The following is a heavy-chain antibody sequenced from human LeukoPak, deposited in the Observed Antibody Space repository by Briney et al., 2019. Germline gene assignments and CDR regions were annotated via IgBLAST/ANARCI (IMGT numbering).Heavy chain of an antibody. V-gene: IGHV3-23*01. CDR3: ARDSLGPTVLKGGYYYYYYMDV. D-gene: IGHD4-11*01. J-gene: IGHJ6*03. CDR2: ISGSGGST. CDR1: GFTFSSYA. Sequence: PGGSLRLSCAASGFTFSSYAMSWVRQAPGKGLEWVSAISGSGGSTYYADSVKGRFTISRDNSKNTLYLQMNSLRAEDTAVYYCARDSLGPTVLKGGYYYYYYMDVWGKGTTVTVSS.